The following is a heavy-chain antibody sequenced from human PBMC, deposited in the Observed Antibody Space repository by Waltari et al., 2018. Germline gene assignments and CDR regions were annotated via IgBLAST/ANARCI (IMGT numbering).Heavy chain of an antibody. CDR2: INPNSGGT. Sequence: PGASVKVSCKASGYTFTGYYMHWVRQAPGQGLEWMGRINPNSGGTNYAQKFQGRVTMTRDTSISTAYMELSRLRSDDTAVYYCARDEHWNDDYYYYYMDVWGKGTTVTVSS. J-gene: IGHJ6*03. CDR1: GYTFTGYY. V-gene: IGHV1-2*06. D-gene: IGHD1-1*01. CDR3: ARDEHWNDDYYYYYMDV.